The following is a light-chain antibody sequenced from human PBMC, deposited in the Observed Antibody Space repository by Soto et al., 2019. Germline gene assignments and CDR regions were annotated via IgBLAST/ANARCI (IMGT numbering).Light chain of an antibody. J-gene: IGKJ4*01. Sequence: EIVMTQSPVTLSVSPGERVTLSCRASQSLATNLAWYQQKPGQTPRLAIYGISARASGIPGRFSGSGFGTDFTLTISSLQPEDSAVYYCQQYLDWPLTFGGGTKVEI. CDR2: GIS. V-gene: IGKV3-15*01. CDR1: QSLATN. CDR3: QQYLDWPLT.